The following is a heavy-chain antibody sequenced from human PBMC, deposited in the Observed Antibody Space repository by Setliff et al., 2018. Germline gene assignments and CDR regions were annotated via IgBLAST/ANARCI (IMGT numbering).Heavy chain of an antibody. CDR2: INHSGST. V-gene: IGHV4-34*01. J-gene: IGHJ3*02. CDR1: GGSFSGYY. CDR3: ARTPVVVTLRNAFDI. Sequence: SETLSLTCAVYGGSFSGYYWSWIRQPPGKGLEWIGEINHSGSTNYNPSLKSRVTISVDTSKKQFSLKLSSVTAADTAVYYCARTPVVVTLRNAFDIWGQGTMVTVSS. D-gene: IGHD2-21*02.